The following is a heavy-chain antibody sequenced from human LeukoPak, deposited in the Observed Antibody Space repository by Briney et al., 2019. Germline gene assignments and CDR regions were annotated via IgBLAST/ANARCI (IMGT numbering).Heavy chain of an antibody. CDR2: INPNSGGT. Sequence: ASVKVSCKASGYTFTAYYMHWVRQAPGQGLEWMGWINPNSGGTNYAQKFQGRVTMTRDASISTAYMELSRLGSDDTAVYYCARDYYDSSGYTNDYWGQGTLVTVSS. CDR3: ARDYYDSSGYTNDY. V-gene: IGHV1-2*02. J-gene: IGHJ4*02. CDR1: GYTFTAYY. D-gene: IGHD3-22*01.